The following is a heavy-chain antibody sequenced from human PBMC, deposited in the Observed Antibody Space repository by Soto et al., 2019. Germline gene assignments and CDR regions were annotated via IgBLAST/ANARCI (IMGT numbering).Heavy chain of an antibody. D-gene: IGHD2-2*01. J-gene: IGHJ4*02. V-gene: IGHV3-23*01. CDR3: AINSRYCSSTSCYAD. Sequence: EVQLLESGAGLVQPGRSLRLSCAASGVTFSSYAMSWVRQAPGKGLEWVSGISTRGDSTYYADSVKGRFTISRVNSKDTLYLQMNSLRAGDTAVYYCAINSRYCSSTSCYADWGQGTLVTVSS. CDR2: ISTRGDST. CDR1: GVTFSSYA.